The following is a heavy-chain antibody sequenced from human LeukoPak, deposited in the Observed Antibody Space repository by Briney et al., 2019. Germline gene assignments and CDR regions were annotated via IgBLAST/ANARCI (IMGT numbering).Heavy chain of an antibody. J-gene: IGHJ4*02. CDR1: GGTFSSYA. V-gene: IGHV1-69*13. Sequence: GASVKVSCKASGGTFSSYAISWVRQAPGQGREWMGGIIPIFGTANYAQKFQGRVTITADESTSTAYMELSSLRSEDTAVYYCARGPYSGYFDYWRQGTLVTVSS. CDR3: ARGPYSGYFDY. D-gene: IGHD5-12*01. CDR2: IIPIFGTA.